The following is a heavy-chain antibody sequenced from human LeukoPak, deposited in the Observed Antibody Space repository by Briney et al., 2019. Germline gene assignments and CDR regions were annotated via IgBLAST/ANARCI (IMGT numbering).Heavy chain of an antibody. V-gene: IGHV5-10-1*01. CDR1: GYSFTSYW. Sequence: GESLKISFKGSGYSFTSYWISWVRPMPGKGLEWMGRIDPSDSYTNYSPSFQGHVTISADKSISTAYLQWSSLKASDTAMYYCARDAAGSGSYCINWGQGTLVTVSS. D-gene: IGHD3-10*01. J-gene: IGHJ4*02. CDR2: IDPSDSYT. CDR3: ARDAAGSGSYCIN.